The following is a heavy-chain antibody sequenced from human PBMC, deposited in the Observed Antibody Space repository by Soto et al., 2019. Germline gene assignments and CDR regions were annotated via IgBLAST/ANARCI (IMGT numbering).Heavy chain of an antibody. CDR3: ATDRVCVTSSGVAINTIHMGV. CDR1: GFTFSNYW. Sequence: EVQLVESGGALVQPGGSLRLSCAASGFTFSNYWMYWVRQAPGKGLVWVSRLDTEGGSTIYADSVKGRFTISRDNARNTLYLQMESLRGEDTAVYYSATDRVCVTSSGVAINTIHMGVWGRGTPGTVSS. J-gene: IGHJ6*03. D-gene: IGHD7-27*01. V-gene: IGHV3-74*01. CDR2: LDTEGGST.